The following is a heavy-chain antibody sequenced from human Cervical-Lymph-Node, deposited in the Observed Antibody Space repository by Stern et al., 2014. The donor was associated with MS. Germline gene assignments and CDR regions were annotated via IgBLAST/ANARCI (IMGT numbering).Heavy chain of an antibody. CDR2: ISSSCSTI. J-gene: IGHJ6*02. V-gene: IGHV3-11*01. D-gene: IGHD1-26*01. CDR3: ARCRSRSLPYYGMDV. Sequence: VHLVESGGGLVKPGGSLRLSCAASGFTFSDYYMSWIRQAPGQGLEWVSYISSSCSTIYYADSVKGRFTISRDNAKNSLYLQMNSLRAEDTAVYYCARCRSRSLPYYGMDVWGQGTTVTVSS. CDR1: GFTFSDYY.